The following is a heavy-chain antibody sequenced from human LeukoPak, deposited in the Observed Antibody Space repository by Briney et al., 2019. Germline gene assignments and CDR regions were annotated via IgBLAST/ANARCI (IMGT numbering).Heavy chain of an antibody. J-gene: IGHJ4*02. CDR3: AREPSINYYDSSGYFGLIDY. D-gene: IGHD3-22*01. CDR2: MNPNSGNT. CDR1: GYTFTSYD. Sequence: ASVKVSCKASGYTFTSYDINWVRQATGQGLEWMGWMNPNSGNTGYAQKFQGRVTMTRNTSISTAYMELSSLRAEDMAVYYCAREPSINYYDSSGYFGLIDYWGQGTLVTVSS. V-gene: IGHV1-8*01.